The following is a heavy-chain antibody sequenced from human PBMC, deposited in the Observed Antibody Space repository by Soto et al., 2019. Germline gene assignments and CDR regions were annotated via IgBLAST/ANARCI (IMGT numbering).Heavy chain of an antibody. D-gene: IGHD3-22*01. CDR3: ARPADSSGYLSAFDI. CDR2: ISSSSSYI. CDR1: GFTFSSYS. J-gene: IGHJ3*02. V-gene: IGHV3-21*01. Sequence: GGSLRLSCAASGFTFSSYSMNWVRQAPGKGLEWVSSISSSSSYIYYADSVKGRFTISRDNAKNSLYLQMNSLRAEDTAVYYCARPADSSGYLSAFDIWGQGTMVTVSS.